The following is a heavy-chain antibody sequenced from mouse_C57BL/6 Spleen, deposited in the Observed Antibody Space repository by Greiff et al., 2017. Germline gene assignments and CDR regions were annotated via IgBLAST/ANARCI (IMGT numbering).Heavy chain of an antibody. D-gene: IGHD1-1*01. CDR3: ARPSTVSSYYMDY. CDR2: IDPNSGGT. CDR1: GYTFTSYW. V-gene: IGHV1-72*01. Sequence: QVQLQQPGAELVKPGASVKLSCKASGYTFTSYWMHWVKQRPGRGLEWSGRIDPNSGGTKYNEKFKSKATLTVDKPSSTAYMQLSSLTSEDSAVYYCARPSTVSSYYMDYWGQGTTLTVSS. J-gene: IGHJ2*01.